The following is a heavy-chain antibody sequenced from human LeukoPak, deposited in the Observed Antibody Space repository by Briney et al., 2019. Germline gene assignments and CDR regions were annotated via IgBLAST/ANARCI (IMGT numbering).Heavy chain of an antibody. D-gene: IGHD5-18*01. CDR3: ARDRHGYSYAMYYFDY. Sequence: GAPVKVSCKASGYTFTGYYMHWVRQAPGQGLEWMGWINPNSGGTNYAQKFQGWVTMTRDTSISTAYMELSRLRSDDTAVYYCARDRHGYSYAMYYFDYWGQGTLVTVSS. CDR1: GYTFTGYY. J-gene: IGHJ4*02. CDR2: INPNSGGT. V-gene: IGHV1-2*04.